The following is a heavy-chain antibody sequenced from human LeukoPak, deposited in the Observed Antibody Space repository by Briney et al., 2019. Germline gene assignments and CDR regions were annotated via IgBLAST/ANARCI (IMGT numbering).Heavy chain of an antibody. CDR1: GFTFSSYW. V-gene: IGHV3-74*01. J-gene: IGHJ6*03. D-gene: IGHD3-22*01. CDR3: ARASSGSSYYYMDV. Sequence: GGSLRLSCAASGFTFSSYWMHWVRQAPGKGLVWVSRINSDGSSTSYADSVKGRFTISRGNAKNTLYLQMNSLRAEDTAVYYCARASSGSSYYYMDVWGKGTTVTVSS. CDR2: INSDGSST.